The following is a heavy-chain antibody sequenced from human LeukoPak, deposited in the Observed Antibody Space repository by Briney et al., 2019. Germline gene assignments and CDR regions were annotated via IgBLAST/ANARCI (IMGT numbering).Heavy chain of an antibody. V-gene: IGHV4-59*11. CDR3: ARDGGDPYNAADY. D-gene: IGHD5-24*01. Sequence: SETLSLTCTVSGGSITSHYWSWIRQPPGKGLEWIEYIYYSGSTNYNPSLKSRVTMSVDTSKNQFSLKLSSVTAADTAVYYCARDGGDPYNAADYWGQGTLVTVSS. CDR1: GGSITSHY. J-gene: IGHJ4*02. CDR2: IYYSGST.